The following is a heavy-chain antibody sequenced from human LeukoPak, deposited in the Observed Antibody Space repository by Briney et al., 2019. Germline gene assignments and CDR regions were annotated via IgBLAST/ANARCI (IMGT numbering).Heavy chain of an antibody. Sequence: PGGSLRLSCAASGFTFSNSWMSWVRQAPGKGLEWVANIKQDGSEEVYVDSVKGRFTISRDNAKNSLYLQMNRLRAEDTAVYYCARDPYCGGDCYSGFGAVDIWGQGTMVTVSS. CDR2: IKQDGSEE. D-gene: IGHD2-21*02. CDR3: ARDPYCGGDCYSGFGAVDI. V-gene: IGHV3-7*03. J-gene: IGHJ3*02. CDR1: GFTFSNSW.